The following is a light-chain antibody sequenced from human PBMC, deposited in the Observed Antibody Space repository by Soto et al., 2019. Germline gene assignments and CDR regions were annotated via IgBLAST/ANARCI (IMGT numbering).Light chain of an antibody. J-gene: IGLJ2*01. CDR1: TSDVGDSNF. CDR2: EVT. V-gene: IGLV2-14*01. Sequence: QSALTQPASVSGSPGQSITISCTATTSDVGDSNFVSWYQHHPGKAPKVIIYEVTNRPSGVSSRFSGSKSGNTASLTISGLQAEDEAAYYCSSYTRSSTVVFGGGTKVTVL. CDR3: SSYTRSSTVV.